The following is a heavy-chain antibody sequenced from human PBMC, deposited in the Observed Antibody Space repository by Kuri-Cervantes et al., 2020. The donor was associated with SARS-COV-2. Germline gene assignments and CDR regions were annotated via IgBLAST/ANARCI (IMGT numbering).Heavy chain of an antibody. CDR2: ISYDESNI. CDR3: AKDRVGVQDF. J-gene: IGHJ4*02. Sequence: GESLKISCVASGFTFSSYGMHWVRQAPGKVLEWVAVISYDESNIYYADSVKGRFTISRDNSKNTLFLQMNSLRAEDTAVYYCAKDRVGVQDFWGQGTLVTVSS. D-gene: IGHD2-21*01. CDR1: GFTFSSYG. V-gene: IGHV3-30*18.